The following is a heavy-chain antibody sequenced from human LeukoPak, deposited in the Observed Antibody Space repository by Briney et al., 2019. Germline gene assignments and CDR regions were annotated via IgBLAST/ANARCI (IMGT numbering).Heavy chain of an antibody. D-gene: IGHD6-19*01. CDR3: ARAYSSGSRYYYYYYGMDV. Sequence: PSQTLSLTCTVSGGSISSGGYYWSWLRQPPGTGLEWIGEINHSGSTNYNPSLKSRVTISVDTSKNQFSLKLSSVTAADTAVYYCARAYSSGSRYYYYYYGMDVWGQGTTVTVSS. J-gene: IGHJ6*02. V-gene: IGHV4-30-2*01. CDR2: INHSGST. CDR1: GGSISSGGYY.